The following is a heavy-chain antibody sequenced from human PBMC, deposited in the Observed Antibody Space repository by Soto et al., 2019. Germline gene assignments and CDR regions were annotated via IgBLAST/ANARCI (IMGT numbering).Heavy chain of an antibody. CDR2: IWSDGSNK. D-gene: IGHD3-22*01. V-gene: IGHV3-33*01. CDR1: GFTFSSYG. CDR3: ARYYYDSSGYYPL. J-gene: IGHJ4*02. Sequence: QVQLVESGGGVVQPGRSLRLSCAASGFTFSSYGMHWVRQAPGKGLEWVAVIWSDGSNKYYADSVKGRFTISRDNSKNTLYLQMNSLRAEDTAADYCARYYYDSSGYYPLWGQGTLVTVSS.